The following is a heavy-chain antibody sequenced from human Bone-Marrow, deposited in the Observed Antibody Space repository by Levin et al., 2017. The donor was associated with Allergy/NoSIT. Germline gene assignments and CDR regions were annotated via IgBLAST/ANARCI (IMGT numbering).Heavy chain of an antibody. V-gene: IGHV4-39*07. Sequence: SQTLSLTCSVSGDSISSSSYYWGWIRQPPGKGLEWIGTIFYSGNTYYNPSLKSRVTLSVDTSKSQFSLKLASVTAADTAVYYCAREDASGSFVDYWGQGTLVIVSS. CDR3: AREDASGSFVDY. CDR2: IFYSGNT. J-gene: IGHJ4*02. CDR1: GDSISSSSYY. D-gene: IGHD3-10*01.